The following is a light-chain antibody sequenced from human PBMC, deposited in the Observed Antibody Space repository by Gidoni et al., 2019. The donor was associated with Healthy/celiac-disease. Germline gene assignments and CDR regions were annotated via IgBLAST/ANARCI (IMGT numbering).Light chain of an antibody. CDR3: QQYNI. V-gene: IGKV3-15*01. J-gene: IGKJ4*01. CDR1: QSVSSN. Sequence: EIVMTQSPATLSVSPGERATLSCRASQSVSSNLAWYQQKPGQAPSLLIYGASTRAPGIPARFSGSGSGTEFTLTISSLQSEDFAVYYCQQYNIFGGGTKVEIK. CDR2: GAS.